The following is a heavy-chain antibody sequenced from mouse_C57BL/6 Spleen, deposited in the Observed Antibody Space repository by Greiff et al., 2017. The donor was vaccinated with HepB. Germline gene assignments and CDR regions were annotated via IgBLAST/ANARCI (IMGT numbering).Heavy chain of an antibody. V-gene: IGHV3-6*01. J-gene: IGHJ4*01. CDR1: GYSITSGYY. D-gene: IGHD2-4*01. CDR2: ISYDGSN. Sequence: EVQLVESGPGLVKPSQSLSLTCSVTGYSITSGYYWNWIRQFPGNKLELMGYISYDGSNNYNPSLKNRISITRDTSKNQFFLKLNSVTTEDTATYYCARESYYDYDEAMDYWGQGTSVTVSS. CDR3: ARESYYDYDEAMDY.